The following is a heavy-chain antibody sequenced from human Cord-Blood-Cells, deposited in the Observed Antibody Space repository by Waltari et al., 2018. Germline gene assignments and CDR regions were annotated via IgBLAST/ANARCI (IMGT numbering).Heavy chain of an antibody. CDR1: GGSISSSNW. J-gene: IGHJ6*02. CDR2: IYHSGST. Sequence: QVQLQESGPGLVKPSGTLSLTCAVSGGSISSSNWWSWVRQPPGKGLEWIGEIYHSGSTNYNPSLKSRVTISVDKSKNQFSLKLSSVTAADTAVYYCARGQWWDSGAVGATIYYYGMDVWGQGTTVTVSS. CDR3: ARGQWWDSGAVGATIYYYGMDV. D-gene: IGHD1-26*01. V-gene: IGHV4-4*02.